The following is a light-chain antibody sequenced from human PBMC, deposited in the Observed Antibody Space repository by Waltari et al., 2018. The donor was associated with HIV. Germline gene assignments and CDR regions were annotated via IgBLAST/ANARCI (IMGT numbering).Light chain of an antibody. CDR1: SSDMVCYSH. J-gene: IGLJ2*01. CDR2: DVS. Sequence: QCALSQPASVSGSLGQSFTISCTGTSSDMVCYSHVAWYQQHPGKDPKLMIYDVSNRPAGVSNRFSGSKTGNTASLTIPGRQAGEVSDYYSSSYTPGSKSIFGGETKLSV. V-gene: IGLV2-14*03. CDR3: SSYTPGSKSI.